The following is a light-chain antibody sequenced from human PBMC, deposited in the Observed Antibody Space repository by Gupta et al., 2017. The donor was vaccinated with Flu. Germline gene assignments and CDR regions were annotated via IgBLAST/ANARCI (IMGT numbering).Light chain of an antibody. CDR1: NSNIGSNT. J-gene: IGLJ2*01. Sequence: QSVLTQPPPASGTPGQRVTISCSGSNSNIGSNTVNWYQQFPGTAPKLLIFKNNQRHSGVPDRFSYSKSGTSASLAISGLQSEDEADYYCAAWDDSLNDVVFGGGTKLTVL. CDR3: AAWDDSLNDVV. V-gene: IGLV1-44*01. CDR2: KNN.